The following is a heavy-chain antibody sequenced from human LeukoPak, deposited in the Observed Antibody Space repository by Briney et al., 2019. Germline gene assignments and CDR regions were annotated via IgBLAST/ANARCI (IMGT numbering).Heavy chain of an antibody. J-gene: IGHJ5*02. CDR2: IYPGDSDT. CDR1: GYSFTSYW. CDR3: ARLRGIAAAGTGGWFDP. V-gene: IGHV5-51*01. Sequence: GESLKISCKGSGYSFTSYWIGWVRQMPGKGLEWMGIIYPGDSDTRYSPSFQGQVTISADKSISTAYLQWSSLKASDTAMYYCARLRGIAAAGTGGWFDPWGQGTLVTVSS. D-gene: IGHD6-13*01.